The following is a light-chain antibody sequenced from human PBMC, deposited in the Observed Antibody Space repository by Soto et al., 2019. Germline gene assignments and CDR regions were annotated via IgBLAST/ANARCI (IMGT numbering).Light chain of an antibody. CDR2: KAS. Sequence: DIPMTQSPSTLSASVGDRVTITCRASQTISNLLAWYQQKPGRAPTLLIYKASTLESGIPSRFSGSGSGTEFSLTISSLQPDDLATYYCQQYQSYPLTFGQGTRLEIK. CDR1: QTISNL. V-gene: IGKV1-5*03. CDR3: QQYQSYPLT. J-gene: IGKJ5*01.